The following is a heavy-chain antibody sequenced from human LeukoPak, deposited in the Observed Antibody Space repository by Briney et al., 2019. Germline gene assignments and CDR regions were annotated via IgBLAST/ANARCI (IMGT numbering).Heavy chain of an antibody. D-gene: IGHD3-22*01. CDR2: IYYSGST. CDR3: ARGPYYDSSGYYYPLYYYYYYMDV. CDR1: GGSISSSSYY. V-gene: IGHV4-39*07. Sequence: SETLSLTCTVSGGSISSSSYYWGWIRQPPGTGLEWIGSIYYSGSTYYNPSLKSRVTISVDTSKNQFSLKLSSVTAADTAVYYCARGPYYDSSGYYYPLYYYYYYMDVWGKGTTVTVSS. J-gene: IGHJ6*03.